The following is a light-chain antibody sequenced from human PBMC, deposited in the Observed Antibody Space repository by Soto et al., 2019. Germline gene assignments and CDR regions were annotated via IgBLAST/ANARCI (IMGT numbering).Light chain of an antibody. CDR1: QGINSA. J-gene: IGKJ4*01. CDR3: QQFNSSPHT. CDR2: DAS. Sequence: AIQLTQSPSSLSASVGDRVTITCRASQGINSALACYQQKPGKAPKFLIYDASSLESGVPSRFSGSGSGTEFTLSISSLQPEDFATYSCQQFNSSPHTFGGGTKVEIK. V-gene: IGKV1-13*02.